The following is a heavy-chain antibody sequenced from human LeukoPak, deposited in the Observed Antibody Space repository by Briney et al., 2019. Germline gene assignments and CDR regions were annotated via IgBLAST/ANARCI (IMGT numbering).Heavy chain of an antibody. CDR1: GFTFSSYA. CDR3: ARDRSSWYYYYMDV. J-gene: IGHJ6*03. D-gene: IGHD6-13*01. CDR2: ISGSGDNT. V-gene: IGHV3-23*01. Sequence: GGSLRLSCAASGFTFSSYAMNWVRQAPGKGLEWISSISGSGDNTYYADSVKGRFTISRDNSKNTLYLQMNSLRAEDTAVYYCARDRSSWYYYYMDVWGKGTTVTISS.